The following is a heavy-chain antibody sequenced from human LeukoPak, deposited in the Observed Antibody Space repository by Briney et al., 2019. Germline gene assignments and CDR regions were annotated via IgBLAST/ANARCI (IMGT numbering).Heavy chain of an antibody. CDR1: GFTFSSYG. CDR2: IRYDGSNK. Sequence: PGGSLRLSCAASGFTFSSYGMHWVRQAPGKGLEWVAFIRYDGSNKYYADSVKGRFTISRDNSKNTLYLQMNSLRAEDTAVYYCAKVYCSSTSCYTGAEYFQHWGQGTLVTVSS. J-gene: IGHJ1*01. CDR3: AKVYCSSTSCYTGAEYFQH. V-gene: IGHV3-30*02. D-gene: IGHD2-2*02.